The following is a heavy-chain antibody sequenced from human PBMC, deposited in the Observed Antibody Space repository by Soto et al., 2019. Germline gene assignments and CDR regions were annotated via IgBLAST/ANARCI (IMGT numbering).Heavy chain of an antibody. CDR1: GGSINSNNYY. V-gene: IGHV4-39*02. CDR2: IYYDGST. Sequence: SETLSLTCTVSGGSINSNNYYWAWIRQPPGKGLAWIASIYYDGSTYYNTSLKSRVTISRDTSKNQFSLRLTSMTAADTAVYYCAKVVVAATRHSDFDSWGQGTLVTVSS. D-gene: IGHD2-15*01. J-gene: IGHJ4*02. CDR3: AKVVVAATRHSDFDS.